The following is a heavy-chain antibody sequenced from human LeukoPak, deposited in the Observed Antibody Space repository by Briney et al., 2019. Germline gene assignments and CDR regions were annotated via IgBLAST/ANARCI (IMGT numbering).Heavy chain of an antibody. CDR3: ARGRGYNGYYFDY. CDR2: IYHSGST. Sequence: SETLSLTCTVSGGSISSSSYYWGWIRQPPGKGLEWIGSIYHSGSTYYNPSLKSRVTISVDTSKNQLSLKLSSVTAADTAVYYCARGRGYNGYYFDYWGQGTLVTVSS. J-gene: IGHJ4*02. V-gene: IGHV4-39*07. CDR1: GGSISSSSYY. D-gene: IGHD1-26*01.